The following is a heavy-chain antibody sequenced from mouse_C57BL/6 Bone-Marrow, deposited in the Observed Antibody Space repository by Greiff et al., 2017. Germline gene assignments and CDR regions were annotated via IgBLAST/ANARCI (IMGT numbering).Heavy chain of an antibody. Sequence: QVQLQQPGAELVQPGASVKLSCKASGYTFTSYWMHWVKQRPGQGLEWIGMIHPNSGSTNYNEKFKSKATLTVDKSSSTAYMQLSSLTSEDSAVYYCASEATGPYYFDYGGQGTTLTVSS. V-gene: IGHV1-64*01. J-gene: IGHJ2*01. CDR3: ASEATGPYYFDY. D-gene: IGHD4-1*01. CDR1: GYTFTSYW. CDR2: IHPNSGST.